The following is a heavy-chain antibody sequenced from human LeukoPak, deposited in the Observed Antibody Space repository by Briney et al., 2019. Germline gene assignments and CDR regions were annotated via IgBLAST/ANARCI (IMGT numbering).Heavy chain of an antibody. D-gene: IGHD5-12*01. CDR2: IKQAGSER. CDR1: GFTFSSYW. V-gene: IGHV3-7*04. Sequence: GGSLILSCAASGFTFSSYWMSWVRQAPGKGLEWVANIKQAGSERYSVDSVKGRFTISRDNAKNSLYLQMNSLRAEDTAVYYCARGYSGYATYFDYWGQGTLVTVSS. J-gene: IGHJ4*02. CDR3: ARGYSGYATYFDY.